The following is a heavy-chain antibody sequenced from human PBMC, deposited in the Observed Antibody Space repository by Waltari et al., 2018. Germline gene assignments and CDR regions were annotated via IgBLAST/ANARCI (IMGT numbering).Heavy chain of an antibody. CDR1: GDSMRENYW. CDR3: ARDRGRGLYFDS. D-gene: IGHD2-15*01. CDR2: IHRSGRT. J-gene: IGHJ4*02. Sequence: QLQLQQSGPGLVKPSESLSLTCGASGDSMRENYWWSWVRQSPEKGLEWIGQIHRSGRTYYNPSLESRVSVSMDTSNNKFFLKLSSAIAADTAVYYCARDRGRGLYFDSWGQGTLVTVSP. V-gene: IGHV4-4*02.